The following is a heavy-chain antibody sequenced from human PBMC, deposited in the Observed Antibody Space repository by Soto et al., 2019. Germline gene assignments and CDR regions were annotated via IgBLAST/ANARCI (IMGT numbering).Heavy chain of an antibody. CDR2: INPNSGGT. D-gene: IGHD2-8*01. CDR1: GYTFTSYC. Sequence: ASVKVSCKASGYTFTSYCMHWVRQAPGQGLEWMGWINPNSGGTNYAQKFQGWVTMTRDTSISTAYMELSRLRSDDTAVYYCARGEPIVLMVYAIGLGGYGMDVWGQGTTVTVSS. V-gene: IGHV1-2*04. CDR3: ARGEPIVLMVYAIGLGGYGMDV. J-gene: IGHJ6*02.